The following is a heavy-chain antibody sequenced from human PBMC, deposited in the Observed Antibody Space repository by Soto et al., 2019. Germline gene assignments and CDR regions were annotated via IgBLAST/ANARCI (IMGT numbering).Heavy chain of an antibody. D-gene: IGHD3-10*01. Sequence: SETLSLTCNVSGGSIRGYYWNWIRQPPGKTLEWIGDVYYSGGANYNPSLKSRVTISVDMSRNQFSLKLNSVTAADTAVYYCARGSMVRGPTPFDYWGQGTLVTVSS. J-gene: IGHJ4*02. CDR2: VYYSGGA. V-gene: IGHV4-59*01. CDR3: ARGSMVRGPTPFDY. CDR1: GGSIRGYY.